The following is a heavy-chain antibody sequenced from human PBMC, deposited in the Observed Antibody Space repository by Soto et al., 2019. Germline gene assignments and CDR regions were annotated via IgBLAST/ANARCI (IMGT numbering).Heavy chain of an antibody. Sequence: ASVKVSCKASGYTFTGYYMHWVRQAPGQGLEWMGWINPNSGGTNYAQKFQGWVTMTRDTSISTAYMELRRHISDVMAVNYSATENSDWDSYYYYGLDVWGQGTTVTVSS. V-gene: IGHV1-2*04. CDR1: GYTFTGYY. J-gene: IGHJ6*02. D-gene: IGHD3-9*01. CDR2: INPNSGGT. CDR3: ATENSDWDSYYYYGLDV.